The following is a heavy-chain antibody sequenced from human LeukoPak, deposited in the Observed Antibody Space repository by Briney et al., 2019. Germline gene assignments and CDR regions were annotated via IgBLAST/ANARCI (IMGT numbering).Heavy chain of an antibody. V-gene: IGHV4-34*01. J-gene: IGHJ1*01. CDR1: GGSFSGYY. CDR2: INHSGST. D-gene: IGHD3-16*02. Sequence: SETLSLTCAVYGGSFSGYYWSWIRQPPGKGLEWIGEINHSGSTNYNPSLKSRVTISLETSKNQFSLKLSSVPAADTAVYYCASGFPLRASHQYFPHWGQGTLVTVSS. CDR3: ASGFPLRASHQYFPH.